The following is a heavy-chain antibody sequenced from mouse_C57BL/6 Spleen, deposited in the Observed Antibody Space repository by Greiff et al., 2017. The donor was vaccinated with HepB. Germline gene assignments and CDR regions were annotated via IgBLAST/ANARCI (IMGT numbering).Heavy chain of an antibody. V-gene: IGHV1-59*01. D-gene: IGHD1-1*01. CDR1: GYTFTSYW. Sequence: QVQLQQPGAELVRPGPSVKLSCKASGYTFTSYWMHWVKQRPGQGLEWIGVIDPSDSYTNYNQKFKGKATLTVDTSSSTAYMQLSSLTSEDSAVYYCASYYGSSLAWFAYWGQGTLVTVSA. CDR3: ASYYGSSLAWFAY. CDR2: IDPSDSYT. J-gene: IGHJ3*01.